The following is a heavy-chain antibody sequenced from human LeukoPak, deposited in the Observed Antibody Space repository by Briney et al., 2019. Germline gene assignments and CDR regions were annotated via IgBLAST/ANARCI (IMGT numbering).Heavy chain of an antibody. V-gene: IGHV4-4*07. D-gene: IGHD6-19*01. CDR3: ARDPHNGHSSGWYPGNAFDI. CDR1: GGSISSYY. Sequence: KSSETLSLTCTVSGGSISSYYWSWIRQPAGKGREWIGRIYTRGSTNYNPSLKSRVTMSVDTSKNQFSLKLSSVTAADTAVYYCARDPHNGHSSGWYPGNAFDIWGQGTMVTVSS. J-gene: IGHJ3*02. CDR2: IYTRGST.